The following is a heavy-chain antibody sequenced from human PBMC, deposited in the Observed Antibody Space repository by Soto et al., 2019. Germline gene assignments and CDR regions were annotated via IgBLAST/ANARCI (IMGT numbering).Heavy chain of an antibody. CDR2: IIPIFGTA. Sequence: GXSVQVSWKASGGAFSSYAISWVRQAPGQGLEWMGGIIPIFGTANYAQNFQGRVTITADESTSTAYMELSSLRSEDTAVYYCARGYCSGGSCYTYYYYYGMDVWGQGTTVTVSS. V-gene: IGHV1-69*13. CDR3: ARGYCSGGSCYTYYYYYGMDV. D-gene: IGHD2-15*01. CDR1: GGAFSSYA. J-gene: IGHJ6*02.